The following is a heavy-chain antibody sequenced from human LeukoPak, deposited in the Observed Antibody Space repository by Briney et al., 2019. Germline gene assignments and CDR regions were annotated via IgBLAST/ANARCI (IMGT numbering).Heavy chain of an antibody. Sequence: ASVKVSCKASGHTFTNYGINWVRQAPGQGLEWMGWITTYNGNTNYAQKLQGRVTMTTDTSTSTAYMELRSLRSDDTAIYYCARGSGSGSDGNGNDYWGQGTLVTVSS. V-gene: IGHV1-18*01. J-gene: IGHJ4*02. CDR1: GHTFTNYG. D-gene: IGHD6-19*01. CDR3: ARGSGSGSDGNGNDY. CDR2: ITTYNGNT.